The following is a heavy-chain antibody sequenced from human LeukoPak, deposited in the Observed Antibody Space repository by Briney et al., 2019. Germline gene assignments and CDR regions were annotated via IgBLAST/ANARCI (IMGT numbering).Heavy chain of an antibody. CDR3: AKTLRDLEWLTGELDV. J-gene: IGHJ6*02. V-gene: IGHV3-23*01. CDR1: GFSFDNYA. CDR2: IGGSGSDT. Sequence: GGSLRLSCAASGFSFDNYAMSWVRQTPGKGLEWVSAIGGSGSDTSYTDSVKGRFTVSRDNSKSTLYLQMNSLRAEDTAVYHCAKTLRDLEWLTGELDVWGQGTAVTVSS. D-gene: IGHD3-3*01.